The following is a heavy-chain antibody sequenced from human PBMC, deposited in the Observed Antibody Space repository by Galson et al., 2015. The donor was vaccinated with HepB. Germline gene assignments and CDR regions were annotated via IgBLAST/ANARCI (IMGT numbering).Heavy chain of an antibody. CDR2: ISYDGSNK. V-gene: IGHV3-30*04. Sequence: SLRLSCAASGFTFSSYAMHWVRQAPGKGLEWVAVISYDGSNKYYADSVKGRFTISRDNSKNTLYLQMNSLRAEDTAVYYCARVRNYYGSGSYSDYWGQGTLVTVSS. CDR1: GFTFSSYA. CDR3: ARVRNYYGSGSYSDY. J-gene: IGHJ4*02. D-gene: IGHD3-10*01.